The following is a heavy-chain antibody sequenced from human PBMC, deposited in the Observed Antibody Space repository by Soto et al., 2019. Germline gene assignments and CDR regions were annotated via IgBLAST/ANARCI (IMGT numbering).Heavy chain of an antibody. J-gene: IGHJ6*02. D-gene: IGHD3-3*01. CDR2: INHSGST. CDR3: ARARVAIFGVVPYYYYYGMDV. Sequence: PSETLSLTCAAYGGSFSGYYWSWIRQPPGKGLEWIGEINHSGSTNYNPSLKSRVTISVDTSKNQFSLKLSSVTAADTAVYYCARARVAIFGVVPYYYYYGMDVWGQGTTVTVSS. CDR1: GGSFSGYY. V-gene: IGHV4-34*01.